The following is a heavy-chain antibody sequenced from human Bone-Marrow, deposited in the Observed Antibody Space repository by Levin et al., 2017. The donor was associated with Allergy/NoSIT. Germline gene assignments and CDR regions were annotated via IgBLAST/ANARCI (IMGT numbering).Heavy chain of an antibody. CDR2: IYSGGAT. Sequence: ASVKVSCAASGFTVSTNYVNWVRQAPGKGLEWVSVIYSGGATYYADSVKGRFIISRDNSKNTIYLQMNTLRAEDTGVYYCASGVSDDYGDYLRYWGQGTLVTVSS. CDR1: GFTVSTNY. V-gene: IGHV3-53*01. J-gene: IGHJ4*02. D-gene: IGHD4-17*01. CDR3: ASGVSDDYGDYLRY.